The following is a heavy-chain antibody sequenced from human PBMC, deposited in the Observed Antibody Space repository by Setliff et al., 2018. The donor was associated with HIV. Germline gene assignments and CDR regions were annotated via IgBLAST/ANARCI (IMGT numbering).Heavy chain of an antibody. D-gene: IGHD3-10*01. J-gene: IGHJ5*02. CDR2: ISAYNGNT. CDR1: GYTFTSYG. CDR3: ARTKIFSAGFRGYLTGAINWFDP. V-gene: IGHV1-18*01. Sequence: ASVKVSCKASGYTFTSYGISWVRQAPGQGLEWMGWISAYNGNTNYAQKLQGRVTMTTDTSTITAYLELRSLRSDDPAVYYCARTKIFSAGFRGYLTGAINWFDPWGQGTLVTVSS.